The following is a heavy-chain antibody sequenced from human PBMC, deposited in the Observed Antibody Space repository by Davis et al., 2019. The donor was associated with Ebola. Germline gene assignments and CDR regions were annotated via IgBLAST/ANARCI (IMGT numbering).Heavy chain of an antibody. CDR3: AKGGGTSSSDFRRT. V-gene: IGHV3-23*01. D-gene: IGHD6-6*01. J-gene: IGHJ5*02. CDR1: GFTFSSYA. Sequence: GKSLKISCAASGFTFSSYAMSWVRQAPGKGLEWVSAISGSGGSTYYADSVKGRFTISRDNAKNSLYLQMNSLRAEDTAVYYCAKGGGTSSSDFRRTWGQGTLVTVSS. CDR2: ISGSGGST.